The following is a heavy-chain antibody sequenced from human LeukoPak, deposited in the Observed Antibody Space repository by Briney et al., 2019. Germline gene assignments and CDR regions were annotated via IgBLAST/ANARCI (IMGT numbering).Heavy chain of an antibody. J-gene: IGHJ4*02. CDR1: GFTFSSYA. D-gene: IGHD6-13*01. CDR3: ARGYGSLST. Sequence: GGSLRLSCAASGFTFSSYAMSWVHQAPGKGLEWVSAISGTGDKTYYADSVRGRFTISRDNSKNTVYLQMNSLRAEDTAVYYCARGYGSLSTWGQGTLVTVSS. V-gene: IGHV3-23*01. CDR2: ISGTGDKT.